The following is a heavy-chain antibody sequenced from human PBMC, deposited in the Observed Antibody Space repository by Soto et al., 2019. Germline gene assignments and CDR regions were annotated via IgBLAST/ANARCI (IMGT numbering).Heavy chain of an antibody. CDR3: VKNSGWFNT. V-gene: IGHV3-23*01. D-gene: IGHD3-10*01. CDR1: GFTFGTTD. CDR2: IDGSGGIT. Sequence: GGSLRLSCAASGFTFGTTDMSWVRQAPGEGLEWVSTIDGSGGITYYADSVKGRFTISRDNSRNTVYLQMNSLRGDDTALYYCVKNSGWFNTWGQGAMVTV. J-gene: IGHJ5*02.